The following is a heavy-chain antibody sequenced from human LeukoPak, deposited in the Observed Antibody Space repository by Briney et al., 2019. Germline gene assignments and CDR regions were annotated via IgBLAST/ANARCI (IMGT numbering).Heavy chain of an antibody. CDR1: GFTFSNLA. D-gene: IGHD5-24*01. CDR3: AKPPYGRDVYNYFDY. V-gene: IGHV3-23*01. J-gene: IGHJ4*02. CDR2: ISDSGGTT. Sequence: GGSLRLSCVASGFTFSNLAMGWVRQAPGKGLEWVSVISDSGGTTYYADSVKGRFTISRDNSRNTLYLQMNSLRVEDTAVYYCAKPPYGRDVYNYFDYWDQGTPVTVSS.